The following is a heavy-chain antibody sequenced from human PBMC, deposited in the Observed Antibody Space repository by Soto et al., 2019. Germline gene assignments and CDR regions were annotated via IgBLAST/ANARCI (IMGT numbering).Heavy chain of an antibody. Sequence: QVQLQESGPGLVKPSQTLSLTCTVSGGSISSGGYYWSWIRQHPGKGLEWIGYIYYSGSTSYHPSLKSRITISVDTSKNQFSLKLSSVTAADTAVYYCVSRTEVSPSWDVWGPGTTVTVSS. J-gene: IGHJ6*02. V-gene: IGHV4-31*03. CDR3: VSRTEVSPSWDV. CDR2: IYYSGST. CDR1: GGSISSGGYY.